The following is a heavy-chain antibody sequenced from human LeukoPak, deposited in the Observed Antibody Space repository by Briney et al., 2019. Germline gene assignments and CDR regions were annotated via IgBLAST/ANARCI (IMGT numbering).Heavy chain of an antibody. CDR3: ATAFGIPGYYYGMDV. J-gene: IGHJ6*02. Sequence: ASVKVSCKVSGYTLTELSMHWVRQAPGKGLERMGGFDPEDGETIYAQKFQGRVTMTEDTSTDTAYMELSSLRSEDTAVYYCATAFGIPGYYYGMDVWGQGTTVTVSS. CDR2: FDPEDGET. V-gene: IGHV1-24*01. D-gene: IGHD3-16*01. CDR1: GYTLTELS.